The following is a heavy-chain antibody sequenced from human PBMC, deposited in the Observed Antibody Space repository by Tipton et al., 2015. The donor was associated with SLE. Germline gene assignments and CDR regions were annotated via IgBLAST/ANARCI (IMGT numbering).Heavy chain of an antibody. CDR2: IYYTGST. J-gene: IGHJ4*02. CDR1: GGSISGYY. D-gene: IGHD1-26*01. CDR3: ARDLFGGSYDY. V-gene: IGHV4-59*12. Sequence: TLSLTCTVSGGSISGYYWSWIRQSPGKGLEWIGYIYYTGSTNYDSSLKSRVNISVDLSKNQFSLKLSSVTAADTAVYYCARDLFGGSYDYWGQGTLVTVSS.